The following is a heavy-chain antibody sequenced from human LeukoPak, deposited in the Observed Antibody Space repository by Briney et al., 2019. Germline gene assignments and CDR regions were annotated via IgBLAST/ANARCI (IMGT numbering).Heavy chain of an antibody. V-gene: IGHV3-48*03. Sequence: PGGSLRLSCVASGFTFSSYAMNWVRQAPGKGLEWVSYITNNGTTIYYADSVKGRFTISRDNAENSLYLQMNRLRAEDTAIYYCARDQWLAYYYHGMDVWGQGTTVTVSS. D-gene: IGHD6-19*01. J-gene: IGHJ6*02. CDR3: ARDQWLAYYYHGMDV. CDR2: ITNNGTTI. CDR1: GFTFSSYA.